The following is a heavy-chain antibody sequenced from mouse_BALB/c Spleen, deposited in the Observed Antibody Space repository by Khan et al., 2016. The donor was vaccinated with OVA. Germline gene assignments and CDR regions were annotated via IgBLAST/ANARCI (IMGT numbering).Heavy chain of an antibody. V-gene: IGHV1-7*01. D-gene: IGHD2-1*01. J-gene: IGHJ3*01. CDR2: INPSTGYT. CDR3: ARRGVYGIFAY. CDR1: GYTFTTYW. Sequence: QVQLQQSGAELAKPGASVKMSCKASGYTFTTYWMHWVKQRPGQGLDWIGYINPSTGYTEYNQKFKDKAILTADKSSSTAYMQLHSLTSEDSAVYYCARRGVYGIFAYWGQGTLVTVSA.